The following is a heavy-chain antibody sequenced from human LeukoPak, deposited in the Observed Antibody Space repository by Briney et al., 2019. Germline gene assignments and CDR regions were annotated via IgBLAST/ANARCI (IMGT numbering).Heavy chain of an antibody. Sequence: SETLSLTCTVSNGSISSYHWSWVRQPPGKALEWIGYILTSGTTNYNPSLKSRLTISVDTSKNQFTLKLSSVTAADTAVYYCARLRVSGSYLYYFDYWGQGTLVTVSS. V-gene: IGHV4-4*09. J-gene: IGHJ4*02. D-gene: IGHD1-26*01. CDR1: NGSISSYH. CDR3: ARLRVSGSYLYYFDY. CDR2: ILTSGTT.